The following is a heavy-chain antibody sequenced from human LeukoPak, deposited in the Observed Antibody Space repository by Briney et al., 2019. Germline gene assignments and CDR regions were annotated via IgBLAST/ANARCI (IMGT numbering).Heavy chain of an antibody. D-gene: IGHD6-19*01. CDR1: GFTFSRYN. Sequence: PGGSLRLSCAASGFTFSRYNMNWVRQAPGKGLEWVSYISSSSGSIYYADSVKGRFTMSRDNAKNSLYLQMNSLRAEDTAVYYCARDQDSSGWYPCFDYWGQGTLVTVSS. V-gene: IGHV3-48*01. CDR3: ARDQDSSGWYPCFDY. CDR2: ISSSSGSI. J-gene: IGHJ4*02.